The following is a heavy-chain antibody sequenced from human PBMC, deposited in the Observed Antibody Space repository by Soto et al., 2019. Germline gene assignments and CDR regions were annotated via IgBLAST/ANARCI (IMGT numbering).Heavy chain of an antibody. D-gene: IGHD6-19*01. J-gene: IGHJ4*02. CDR2: SYYNGVT. Sequence: SETLSLTCTVSGGSISSDACSWIRQSPGKALQWIGYSYYNGVTKYNPYLKSRVTISVDTSQNQFSLKLTSLTATDTAVYYCARRSRRSSVWSFLGYGGQGTLV. CDR1: GGSISSDA. V-gene: IGHV4-59*01. CDR3: ARRSRRSSVWSFLGY.